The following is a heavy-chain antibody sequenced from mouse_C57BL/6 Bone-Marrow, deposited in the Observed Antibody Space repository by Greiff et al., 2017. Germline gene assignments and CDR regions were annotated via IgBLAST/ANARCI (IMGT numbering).Heavy chain of an antibody. J-gene: IGHJ3*01. CDR3: AIYGYAFAY. CDR2: INPSSGYN. D-gene: IGHD2-2*01. V-gene: IGHV1-7*01. CDR1: GYTFTSYW. Sequence: VQLQESGAELAKPGASVKLSCKASGYTFTSYWMHWVKQRPGQGLEWIGYINPSSGYNKYNQKFKDKAPLAADNSSSTAYMQMSSLTYEDSAVYYCAIYGYAFAYGGQGTLVTVSA.